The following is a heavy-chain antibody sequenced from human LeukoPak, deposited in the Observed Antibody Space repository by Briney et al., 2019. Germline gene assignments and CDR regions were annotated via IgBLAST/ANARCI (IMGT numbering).Heavy chain of an antibody. J-gene: IGHJ3*01. V-gene: IGHV1-18*01. Sequence: ASVKVSCKASGYTFTSYGISWVRQAPGQGLEWMGWISAYNGNTNYAQKLQGRVTMTTDTSTSTAYMELRNLRSDDTAVYYCARAGLWGPPRSAFYPWGQGTKVTGSS. CDR2: ISAYNGNT. CDR1: GYTFTSYG. CDR3: ARAGLWGPPRSAFYP. D-gene: IGHD2-21*01.